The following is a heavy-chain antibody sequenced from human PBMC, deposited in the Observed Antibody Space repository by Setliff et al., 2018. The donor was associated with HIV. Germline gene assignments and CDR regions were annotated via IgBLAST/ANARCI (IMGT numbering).Heavy chain of an antibody. CDR1: GFTFSDYW. J-gene: IGHJ6*02. V-gene: IGHV3-74*01. CDR3: ARGVRGVVNGMDV. D-gene: IGHD3-10*01. Sequence: GGSLRLSCTASGFTFSDYWVHWVRRAPGKGLVWVSRISNDGSSTSYADSVKGRFTISRDHAKNTLYLQMNSLRAEDTAVYYCARGVRGVVNGMDVWGQGTTVTVSS. CDR2: ISNDGSST.